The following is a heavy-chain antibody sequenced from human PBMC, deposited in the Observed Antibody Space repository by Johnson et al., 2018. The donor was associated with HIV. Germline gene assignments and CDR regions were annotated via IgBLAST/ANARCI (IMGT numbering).Heavy chain of an antibody. D-gene: IGHD6-13*01. J-gene: IGHJ3*02. CDR2: IYSGGST. CDR3: AREDGDSSSWAGAFDI. CDR1: GFTFSDYD. V-gene: IGHV3-66*01. Sequence: VQLVESGGGLVKPGGSLRLSCAASGFTFSDYDMSWVRQAPGKGLEWVSVIYSGGSTYYAAPVKGRFTISRDNSKNTLYLQMNSLRAEDTAVYYCAREDGDSSSWAGAFDIWGQGSMVTFSS.